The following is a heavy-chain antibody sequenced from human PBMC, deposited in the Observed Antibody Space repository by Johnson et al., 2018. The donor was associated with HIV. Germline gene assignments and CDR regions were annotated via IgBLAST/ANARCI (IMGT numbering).Heavy chain of an antibody. CDR1: GFTFSNYW. CDR2: ITFNGGGT. Sequence: VQLVESGGGLVQPGGSLRLSCATSGFTFSNYWMNWVRQAPGKGLEWVSVITFNGGGTGYADFVKGRFTISRDHAKNSLYLQLNSLRAEDTALYYCAREPQLDTRSNSVALDVWGQGTMVTVSS. J-gene: IGHJ3*01. V-gene: IGHV3-20*04. D-gene: IGHD6-6*01. CDR3: AREPQLDTRSNSVALDV.